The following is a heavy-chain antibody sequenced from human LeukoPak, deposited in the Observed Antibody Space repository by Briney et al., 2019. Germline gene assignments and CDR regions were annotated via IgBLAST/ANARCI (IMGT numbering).Heavy chain of an antibody. CDR1: GFTFTSYG. Sequence: GGSLRLSCEVSGFTFTSYGLHWVRQAPGKGLEWVAIISYDGNSKYYADAVQGRFTISRDNSKNTLYLQMDSLRVEDTGVYYCARDSGLGYYNDASGCALAYWGQGTLVTVSA. V-gene: IGHV3-30*01. J-gene: IGHJ4*02. CDR2: ISYDGNSK. D-gene: IGHD3-22*01. CDR3: ARDSGLGYYNDASGCALAY.